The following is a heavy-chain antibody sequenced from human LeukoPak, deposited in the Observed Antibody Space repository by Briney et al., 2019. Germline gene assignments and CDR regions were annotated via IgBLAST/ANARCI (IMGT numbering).Heavy chain of an antibody. CDR2: IVVGSGNT. V-gene: IGHV1-58*01. J-gene: IGHJ3*02. Sequence: SVKVSCKASGFTFTTSAVQWVRQARGQRLEWIGRIVVGSGNTDHAQKFQGRLTITRDISTSTAYMELSSLTSDDTAVYYCAAVPNANAWYWDDAFDIWGQGTMVTVSS. D-gene: IGHD2-8*02. CDR3: AAVPNANAWYWDDAFDI. CDR1: GFTFTTSA.